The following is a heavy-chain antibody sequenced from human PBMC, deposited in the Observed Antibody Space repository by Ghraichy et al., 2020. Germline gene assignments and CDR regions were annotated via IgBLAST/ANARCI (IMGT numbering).Heavy chain of an antibody. CDR2: ISYDGSNK. CDR1: GFTFSSYA. D-gene: IGHD6-6*01. Sequence: GGSLRLSCAASGFTFSSYAMHWVRQAPGKGLEWVAVISYDGSNKYYADSVKGRFTISRDNSKNTLYLQMNSLRAEDTAVYYCSLELGDYWGQGTLVTVSS. J-gene: IGHJ4*02. V-gene: IGHV3-30-3*01. CDR3: SLELGDY.